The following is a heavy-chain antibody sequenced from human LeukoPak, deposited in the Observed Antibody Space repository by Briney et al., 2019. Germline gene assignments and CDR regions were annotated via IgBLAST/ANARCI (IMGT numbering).Heavy chain of an antibody. CDR3: ARGLASGYPPIPFDY. J-gene: IGHJ4*02. D-gene: IGHD3-3*01. CDR2: IRYSGSA. CDR1: GASISNSFYF. V-gene: IGHV4-39*01. Sequence: PSETLSLTCTVSGASISNSFYFWGWVRQPPGTGLEWIGHIRYSGSAYHNPSLKSRVTISVDTSKNQVSLNLRSVTVADTAIYYCARGLASGYPPIPFDYGGQGTLVTVSS.